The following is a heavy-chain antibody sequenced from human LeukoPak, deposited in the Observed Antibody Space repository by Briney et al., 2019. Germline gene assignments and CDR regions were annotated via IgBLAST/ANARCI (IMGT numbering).Heavy chain of an antibody. D-gene: IGHD3-3*01. V-gene: IGHV3-23*01. Sequence: GGSLRLSCAASGFTVSSNYMSWVRQAPGKGLEWVSAISGSGGSTYYADSVKGRFTISRDNSKNTLYLQMNSLRAEDTAVYYCAKTPDFWSGYGYWGQGTLVTVSS. J-gene: IGHJ4*02. CDR3: AKTPDFWSGYGY. CDR1: GFTVSSNY. CDR2: ISGSGGST.